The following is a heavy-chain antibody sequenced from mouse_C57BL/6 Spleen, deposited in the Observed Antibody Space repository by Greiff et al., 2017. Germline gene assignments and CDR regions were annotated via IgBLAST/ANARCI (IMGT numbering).Heavy chain of an antibody. Sequence: VQLQQSGAELVRPGASVTLSCKASGYTFTDYEMHWVKQTPVHGLEWIGAIDPETGGTAYNQKFKGKAILTADKSSSTAYMELRSLTSEDSAVYYCTRSDDYAAWCAYWGQGTLVTVSA. J-gene: IGHJ3*01. CDR1: GYTFTDYE. CDR3: TRSDDYAAWCAY. CDR2: IDPETGGT. V-gene: IGHV1-15*01. D-gene: IGHD2-4*01.